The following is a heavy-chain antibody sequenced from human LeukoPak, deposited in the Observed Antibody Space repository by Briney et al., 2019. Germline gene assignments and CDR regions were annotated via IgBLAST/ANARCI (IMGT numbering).Heavy chain of an antibody. V-gene: IGHV4-34*01. D-gene: IGHD3-3*01. CDR1: GGSINSGYY. CDR2: INHSGST. Sequence: PSETLSLTCTVSGGSINSGYYWSWIRQPPGKGLEWIGEINHSGSTNYNPSLKSRVTISVDTSKNQFSLKLSSVTAADTAVYYCARGFYDFWSGSLTNYYYYMDVWGKGTTVTVSS. J-gene: IGHJ6*03. CDR3: ARGFYDFWSGSLTNYYYYMDV.